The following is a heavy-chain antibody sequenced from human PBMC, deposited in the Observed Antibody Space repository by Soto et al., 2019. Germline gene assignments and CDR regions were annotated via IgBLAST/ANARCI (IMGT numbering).Heavy chain of an antibody. D-gene: IGHD3-10*01. CDR1: VGSISSYY. CDR3: ARLWGWFGDY. CDR2: IYYSGST. Sequence: QVQLQESGPGLVKPSETLSLTCTVSVGSISSYYWSWIRQPPGKGLEWIGYIYYSGSTNYNPSLKSRVTISVDTSKNQFSLKLSSVTAADTAVYYCARLWGWFGDYWGQGTLVTVSS. J-gene: IGHJ4*02. V-gene: IGHV4-59*08.